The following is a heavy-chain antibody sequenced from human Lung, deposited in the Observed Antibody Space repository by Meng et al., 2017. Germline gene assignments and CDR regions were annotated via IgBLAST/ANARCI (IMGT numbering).Heavy chain of an antibody. V-gene: IGHV1-18*01. D-gene: IGHD6-13*01. CDR3: ARDEDISAAGKLFGDY. Sequence: LQAEAEVKHPGASVKVSCKASGYTFSSDGISWVRQAPGQGLEWMGWISAYNGKTNYAQKVQGRVTMTTDTSTSTAYMELRSLRSDDTAVYYCARDEDISAAGKLFGDYWGQGTLVTVPQ. CDR1: GYTFSSDG. CDR2: ISAYNGKT. J-gene: IGHJ4*02.